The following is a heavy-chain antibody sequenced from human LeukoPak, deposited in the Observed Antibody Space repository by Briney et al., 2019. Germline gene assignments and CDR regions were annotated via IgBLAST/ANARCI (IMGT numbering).Heavy chain of an antibody. CDR2: INHSGST. D-gene: IGHD2-2*01. V-gene: IGHV4-34*01. Sequence: PSETLSLTCAVYGGSFSGYYWSWIRQPPGKGLEWIGEINHSGSTNYNPSLKSRVTISVDTSKNQFSLKLSSVTAADTAVYYCARVVPAAKYGMDVWGQGTTVTVSS. J-gene: IGHJ6*02. CDR3: ARVVPAAKYGMDV. CDR1: GGSFSGYY.